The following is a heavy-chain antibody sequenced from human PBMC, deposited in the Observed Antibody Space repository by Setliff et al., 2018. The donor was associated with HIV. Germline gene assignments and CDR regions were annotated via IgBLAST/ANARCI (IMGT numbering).Heavy chain of an antibody. Sequence: KPSETLSLTCTVSGGSISSFSYYRAWIRQSPGKGLEWIGNVYHSGGTDYNPSLRSRVSISVDTSTNQFSLSLASVTAADTAVYYCTRRFEKWLAFDYWGQGTLVTVSS. V-gene: IGHV4-39*01. D-gene: IGHD6-19*01. J-gene: IGHJ4*02. CDR1: GGSISSFSYY. CDR2: VYHSGGT. CDR3: TRRFEKWLAFDY.